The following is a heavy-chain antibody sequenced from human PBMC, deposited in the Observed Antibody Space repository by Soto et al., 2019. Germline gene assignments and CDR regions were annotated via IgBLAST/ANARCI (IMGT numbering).Heavy chain of an antibody. CDR3: EKDVPRYCTNGVCSNYFDY. CDR2: IIPIFDTT. V-gene: IGHV1-69*01. J-gene: IGHJ4*02. D-gene: IGHD2-8*01. CDR1: GGTFSSYP. Sequence: QVQLVQSGAEVKKPGSSVKVSCKASGGTFSSYPISWVRQAPGQGLEWMGGIIPIFDTTNYAQKFHGRVTMTADESTSTDYLELSRLTSEATAVYDCEKDVPRYCTNGVCSNYFDYWGQGALVTVSS.